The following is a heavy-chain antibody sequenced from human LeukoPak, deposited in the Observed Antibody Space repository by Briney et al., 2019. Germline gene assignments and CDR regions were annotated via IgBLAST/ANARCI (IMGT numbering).Heavy chain of an antibody. CDR2: ISVSGLTT. D-gene: IGHD3-22*01. CDR3: AKDGYGNDSSYSYFDY. J-gene: IGHJ4*02. Sequence: GGSLRLSCAASGFTFSTYAMSWVRQAPGKGLEWVSTISVSGLTTYHADSVKGRFTISRDNSKNTLYLQMNTLRAEDTAVYYCAKDGYGNDSSYSYFDYWGQGTLVTVSS. CDR1: GFTFSTYA. V-gene: IGHV3-23*01.